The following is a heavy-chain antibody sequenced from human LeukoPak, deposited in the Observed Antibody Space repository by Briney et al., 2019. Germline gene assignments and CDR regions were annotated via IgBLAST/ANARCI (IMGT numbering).Heavy chain of an antibody. CDR1: GGSISSSSYY. V-gene: IGHV4-39*07. J-gene: IGHJ3*02. Sequence: SATLSLTCTVSGGSISSSSYYWGWIRQPPGKGLEWIGSIYYSGSTYYNPSLKSRVTISVDTSKNQFSLKLGSVTAADTAVYFCARGPYSYDSSGAFDIWGQGTMVTVSS. CDR3: ARGPYSYDSSGAFDI. CDR2: IYYSGST. D-gene: IGHD3-22*01.